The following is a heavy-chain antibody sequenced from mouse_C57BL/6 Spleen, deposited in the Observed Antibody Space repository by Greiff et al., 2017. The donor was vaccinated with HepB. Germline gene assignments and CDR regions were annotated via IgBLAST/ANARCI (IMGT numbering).Heavy chain of an antibody. Sequence: VQLQQSGAELVRPGASVKLSCTASGFNIKDYYMHWVKQRPEQGLEWIGRIDPEDGDTEYAPKFQGKATMTADTSSNTAYLQLSSLTSEDTAVYYCTTGDYYGSSYGAMDYWGQGTSVTVSS. CDR3: TTGDYYGSSYGAMDY. CDR1: GFNIKDYY. D-gene: IGHD1-1*01. CDR2: IDPEDGDT. V-gene: IGHV14-1*01. J-gene: IGHJ4*01.